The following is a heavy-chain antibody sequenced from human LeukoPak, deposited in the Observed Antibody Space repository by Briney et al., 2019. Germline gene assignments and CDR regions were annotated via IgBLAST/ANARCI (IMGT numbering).Heavy chain of an antibody. Sequence: GGSLRLSCAASGFTFSSYAMSWVRQAPGKGLEWVSAISGSGGSTYYADSVKDRFTISRDNSKNTLYLQMNSLRAEDTAVYYYAKDRQQRNFDYWGQGTLVTVSS. CDR1: GFTFSSYA. J-gene: IGHJ4*02. CDR3: AKDRQQRNFDY. CDR2: ISGSGGST. V-gene: IGHV3-23*01. D-gene: IGHD6-25*01.